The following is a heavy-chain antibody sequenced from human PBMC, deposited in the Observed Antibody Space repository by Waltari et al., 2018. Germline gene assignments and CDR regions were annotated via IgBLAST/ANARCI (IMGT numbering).Heavy chain of an antibody. V-gene: IGHV3-30*16. Sequence: QVPLVESGGGVFQPGRSLRLTCATPGLPFRSYLFHWVRQAPGKGLEWVAIISDDGSSKYYADAVQGRFTISRDASRKTLYLQMNSLRPDDTALYFCAGGEVVADVWTWGQGTLVTVSS. D-gene: IGHD2-15*01. J-gene: IGHJ5*02. CDR1: GLPFRSYL. CDR3: AGGEVVADVWT. CDR2: ISDDGSSK.